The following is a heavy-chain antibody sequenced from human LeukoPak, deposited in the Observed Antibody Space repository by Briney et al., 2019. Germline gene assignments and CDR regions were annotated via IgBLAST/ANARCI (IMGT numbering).Heavy chain of an antibody. J-gene: IGHJ5*02. CDR1: GFTFSTFS. D-gene: IGHD3-10*01. CDR3: ARERYGSGSYYTLNWFDP. CDR2: ISISSSTI. Sequence: GGSLRLSCAASGFTFSTFSMNWVRQAPGKGLEWVSYISISSSTIYYADSVKGRFTISRDNAKNSLYLQMNSLRAEDTAVYYCARERYGSGSYYTLNWFDPWGQGTLVTVSS. V-gene: IGHV3-48*01.